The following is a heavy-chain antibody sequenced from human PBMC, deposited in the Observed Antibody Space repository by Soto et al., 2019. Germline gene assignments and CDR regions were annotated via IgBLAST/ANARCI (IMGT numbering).Heavy chain of an antibody. D-gene: IGHD2-2*01. Sequence: EVQLVESGGGLVQPGGSLRLSCAASGFTFSSYWMHWVRQAPGKGLVWVSRINSDGSSTSYADSVKGRFTISRDNAKNPLYLQMNRLRAEDTAVYYWARVFGYQLRFYYYGMDVWGQGTTVTVSS. CDR2: INSDGSST. CDR1: GFTFSSYW. J-gene: IGHJ6*02. V-gene: IGHV3-74*01. CDR3: ARVFGYQLRFYYYGMDV.